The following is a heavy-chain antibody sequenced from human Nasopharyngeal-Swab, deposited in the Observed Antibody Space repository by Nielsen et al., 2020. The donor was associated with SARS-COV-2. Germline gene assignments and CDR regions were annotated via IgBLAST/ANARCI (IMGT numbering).Heavy chain of an antibody. D-gene: IGHD2-21*01. CDR3: ARQVVVETHNFDY. CDR1: GDSITSGYF. J-gene: IGHJ4*02. CDR2: MYHTGST. V-gene: IGHV4-38-2*01. Sequence: GSLRLSCAVSGDSITSGYFWGWIRQPPGKGLEWIGSMYHTGSTYYNPSLKSRVTISVDTSKNQFSLKLSSVTAADTAVYYCARQVVVETHNFDYWGQGTLVTVSS.